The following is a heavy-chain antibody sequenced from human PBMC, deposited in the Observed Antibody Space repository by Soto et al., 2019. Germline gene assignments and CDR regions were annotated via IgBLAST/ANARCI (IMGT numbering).Heavy chain of an antibody. V-gene: IGHV4-34*01. J-gene: IGHJ6*03. CDR1: GGSFSGYY. CDR3: ARVARPGLVVPASHYYYYYMDV. Sequence: PSETLSLTCAVYGGSFSGYYWSWIRQPPGKGLEWIGEINHSGSTNYNPSLKSRVTISVDTSKNQFSLKLSSVTAADTAVYYCARVARPGLVVPASHYYYYYMDVWGKGTTVTVSS. CDR2: INHSGST. D-gene: IGHD2-2*01.